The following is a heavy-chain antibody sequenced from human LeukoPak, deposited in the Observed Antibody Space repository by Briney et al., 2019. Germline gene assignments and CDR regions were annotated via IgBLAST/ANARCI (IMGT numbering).Heavy chain of an antibody. CDR3: ARYFSSSWEHDY. CDR1: GFTFDDYD. D-gene: IGHD6-13*01. J-gene: IGHJ4*02. Sequence: PGESLRLSCAASGFTFDDYDMNWVRQGPGKGLEWVSSISSSSSYIYYADSVKGRFTISRDNAKNSLYLQMNSLRAEDTALYHCARYFSSSWEHDYWGQGTLVTVSS. V-gene: IGHV3-21*04. CDR2: ISSSSSYI.